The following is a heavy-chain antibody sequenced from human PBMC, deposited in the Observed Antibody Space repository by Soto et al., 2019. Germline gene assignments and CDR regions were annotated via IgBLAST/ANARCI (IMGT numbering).Heavy chain of an antibody. CDR1: GFTFSSYG. D-gene: IGHD5-12*01. J-gene: IGHJ4*02. V-gene: IGHV3-33*01. CDR2: IWYDGSNK. Sequence: GGSLRLSCAASGFTFSSYGMHWVRQAPGKGLEWVAVIWYDGSNKYYADSVKGRFTISRDNSKNTLYLQMNSLRAEDTAVYYCARDRAVEMATIYYFVYWGQGTLVTVSS. CDR3: ARDRAVEMATIYYFVY.